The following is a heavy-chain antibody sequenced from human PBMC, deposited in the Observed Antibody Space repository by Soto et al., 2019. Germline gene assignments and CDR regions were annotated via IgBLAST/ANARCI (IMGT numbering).Heavy chain of an antibody. D-gene: IGHD2-15*01. Sequence: GSLRLSCAASGFTFSRYWMSWVGEAPGKGLEWVANIKQDGSEKYYVDSVKGRFTISRDNAKNSLYLQMNSLRAEDTAVYYCARERYCSGGSCYSGDYYGMDVWGQGTTVTVSS. CDR1: GFTFSRYW. CDR2: IKQDGSEK. V-gene: IGHV3-7*03. J-gene: IGHJ6*02. CDR3: ARERYCSGGSCYSGDYYGMDV.